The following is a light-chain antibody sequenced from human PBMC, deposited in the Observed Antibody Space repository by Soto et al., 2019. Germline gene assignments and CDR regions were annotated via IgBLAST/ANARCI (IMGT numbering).Light chain of an antibody. Sequence: QSALTQPRSVSGSPGQSVSISCTGTSSDVGGYNYVSWYQQHPGKAPKFMIYDVSYRPSGVPDRFSGSKSGNTASLTISGLQAEDEADYYCCSYAGTDWVFGGGTQLTVL. J-gene: IGLJ3*02. CDR3: CSYAGTDWV. V-gene: IGLV2-11*01. CDR2: DVS. CDR1: SSDVGGYNY.